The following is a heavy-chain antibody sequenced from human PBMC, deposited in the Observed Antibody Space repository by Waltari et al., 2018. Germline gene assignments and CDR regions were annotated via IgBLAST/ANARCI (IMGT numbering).Heavy chain of an antibody. CDR1: GFTFSSYS. CDR3: ARVGGVDWLLLDYYMDV. J-gene: IGHJ6*03. CDR2: ISSSSSYI. V-gene: IGHV3-21*01. Sequence: EVQLVESGGGLVKPGGSLRLSCAASGFTFSSYSMNWVRQAPGKGLEWVSSISSSSSYIYYADSVKGRFTISRDNAKNSLYLQMNSLRAEDTAVYYCARVGGVDWLLLDYYMDVWGKGTTVTVSS. D-gene: IGHD3-9*01.